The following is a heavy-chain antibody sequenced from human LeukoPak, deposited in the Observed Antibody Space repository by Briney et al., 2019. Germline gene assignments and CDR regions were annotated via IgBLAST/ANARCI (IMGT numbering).Heavy chain of an antibody. J-gene: IGHJ4*02. V-gene: IGHV4-39*07. CDR1: GGSISSSSYY. D-gene: IGHD3-3*01. CDR2: IYYSGST. CDR3: AREMESFDY. Sequence: SETLSLTCTVSGGSISSSSYYWGWIRQPPGKGLEWIGSIYYSGSTYYNPSLKSRVTISVDTSKNQFSLKLSSVTAADTAVYYCAREMESFDYWGQGTLVTVSS.